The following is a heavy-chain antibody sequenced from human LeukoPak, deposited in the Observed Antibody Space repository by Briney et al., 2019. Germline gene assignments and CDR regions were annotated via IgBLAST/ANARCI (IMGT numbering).Heavy chain of an antibody. V-gene: IGHV3-66*01. D-gene: IGHD4-23*01. Sequence: GGSLRLSCAASGFTVSSSYMSWVRQAPGKGLEWVSLLYSGDSTYYADSVKGRFTISRDNSKNTLYLQMNSLRAEDTAVYYCGGITRYYFDYWGQGTLVTVSS. CDR1: GFTVSSSY. CDR2: LYSGDST. J-gene: IGHJ4*02. CDR3: GGITRYYFDY.